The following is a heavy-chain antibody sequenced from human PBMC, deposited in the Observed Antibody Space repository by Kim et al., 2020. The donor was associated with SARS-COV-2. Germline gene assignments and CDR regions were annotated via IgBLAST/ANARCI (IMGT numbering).Heavy chain of an antibody. Sequence: SETLSLTCTVSGGSISSYYWSWIRQPPGKGLEWIGYIYYSGSTNYNPSLKSRVTISVDTSKNQFSLKLSSVTAADTAVYYCARSRVGNWFDPWGQGTLVTVSS. CDR3: ARSRVGNWFDP. D-gene: IGHD1-26*01. CDR1: GGSISSYY. CDR2: IYYSGST. J-gene: IGHJ5*02. V-gene: IGHV4-59*01.